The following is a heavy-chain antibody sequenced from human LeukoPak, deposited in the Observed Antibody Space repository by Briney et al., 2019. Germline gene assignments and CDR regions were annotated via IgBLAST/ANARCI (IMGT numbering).Heavy chain of an antibody. CDR1: GFTFSQYD. V-gene: IGHV3-21*04. CDR2: ISSSSSYI. CDR3: GGGSGWFRLGAFDI. Sequence: GGSLRLSCAASGFTFSQYDMNWVRQAPGKGLEWVSSISSSSSYIYYADSIKGRFTISRDNAKNSLYLQVNSLRAEDTAVYYCGGGSGWFRLGAFDIWGQGTMVTVSS. D-gene: IGHD6-19*01. J-gene: IGHJ3*02.